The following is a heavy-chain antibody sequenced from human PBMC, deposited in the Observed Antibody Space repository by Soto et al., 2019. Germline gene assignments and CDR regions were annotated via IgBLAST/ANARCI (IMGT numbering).Heavy chain of an antibody. J-gene: IGHJ6*02. CDR3: ARDRYYGSGTYYNFYSGMDV. CDR1: GGSINSGDYY. Sequence: SETLSLTCTVSGGSINSGDYYWTWVRQPPGKGLEWIGNIFHSGSTYYTPSLQSRVTISLDTSKNHFSLKLSSVTPADTAVYYCARDRYYGSGTYYNFYSGMDVWGQGTTVT. CDR2: IFHSGST. V-gene: IGHV4-30-4*01. D-gene: IGHD3-10*01.